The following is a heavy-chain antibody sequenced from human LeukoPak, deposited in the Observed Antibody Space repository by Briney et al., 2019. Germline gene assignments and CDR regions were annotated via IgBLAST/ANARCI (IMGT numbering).Heavy chain of an antibody. J-gene: IGHJ4*02. V-gene: IGHV3-49*04. CDR2: VSSKTYGGTT. CDR3: TRVSAGSGWYYFDY. D-gene: IGHD6-19*01. CDR1: GFTFGDYA. Sequence: SLRLSCTTSGFTFGDYAMSWVRQAPGKGLEWVGFVSSKTYGGTTQYAASVKGRYTISRDDSESIAYLQMNSLKTEDTAVYYCTRVSAGSGWYYFDYWGQGTLVTVSS.